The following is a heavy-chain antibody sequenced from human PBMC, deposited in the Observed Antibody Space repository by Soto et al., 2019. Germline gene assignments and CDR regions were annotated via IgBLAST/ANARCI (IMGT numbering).Heavy chain of an antibody. J-gene: IGHJ3*01. CDR1: GFNFDYYW. V-gene: IGHV3-74*01. Sequence: EVQLVESGGGLVQPGESLRLSCAASGFNFDYYWMHWVRQAPGKGLVWVSRVHSGGTTTTYADSVKGRFTISRDNARNTVSLQISSLRAEDTAIYYCARGDRGGFDLWGHGTMVTVS. D-gene: IGHD3-10*01. CDR2: VHSGGTTT. CDR3: ARGDRGGFDL.